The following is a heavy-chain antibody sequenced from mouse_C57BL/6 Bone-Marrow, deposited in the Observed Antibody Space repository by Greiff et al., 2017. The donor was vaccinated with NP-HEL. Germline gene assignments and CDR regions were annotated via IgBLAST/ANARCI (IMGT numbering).Heavy chain of an antibody. J-gene: IGHJ4*01. CDR1: GFTFSDYY. D-gene: IGHD2-4*01. V-gene: IGHV5-16*01. Sequence: EVMLVESEGGLVQPGSSMKLSCTTSGFTFSDYYMAWVRQVPEKGLDWVANINYDGSSTYYLDSLKSRFLISRDIAKNILYLQMSSLKSEDTATYYCAREWGLRRRTYAMDYWGQGTSVTVSS. CDR3: AREWGLRRRTYAMDY. CDR2: INYDGSST.